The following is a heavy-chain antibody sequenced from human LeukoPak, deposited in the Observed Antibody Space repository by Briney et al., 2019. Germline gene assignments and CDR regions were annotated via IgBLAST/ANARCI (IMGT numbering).Heavy chain of an antibody. V-gene: IGHV3-66*01. J-gene: IGHJ3*02. CDR3: ARDRLSGYVNDAFDI. Sequence: GGSLRLSCAASGFTVSSNYMSWVRQAPGKGLEWVSVIYSGGSTYCADSVKGRFTISRDNSKNTLYLQMNSLRAEDTAVYYCARDRLSGYVNDAFDIWGQGTMVTVSS. CDR1: GFTVSSNY. D-gene: IGHD5-12*01. CDR2: IYSGGST.